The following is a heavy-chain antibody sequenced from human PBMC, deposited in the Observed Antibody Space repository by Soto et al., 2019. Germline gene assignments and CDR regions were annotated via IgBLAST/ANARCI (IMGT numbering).Heavy chain of an antibody. D-gene: IGHD6-6*01. CDR3: ARRARPDFYYMDV. CDR1: GFTLSGYA. V-gene: IGHV3-64*01. J-gene: IGHJ6*03. CDR2: ISSNGVGT. Sequence: EVQLAESGGGLAQPGGSLRLSCAASGFTLSGYAMDWVRQAPGKGLEYVSGISSNGVGTYYANSVQGRFTISRDNSKNTVYLQMGSLRPEDMAPYYCARRARPDFYYMDVWGKGTTVTVSS.